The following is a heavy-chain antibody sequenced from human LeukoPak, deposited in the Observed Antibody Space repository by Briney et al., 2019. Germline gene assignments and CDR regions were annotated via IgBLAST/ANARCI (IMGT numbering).Heavy chain of an antibody. CDR1: GYTFTSYG. Sequence: GASVKVSCKASGYTFTSYGISWVRQAPGQGPEWMGWISADNGNTKYAQKFQGRVTMTTDTSTSTAYMELRSLRSDDTAVYYCARVGDYSGYDYLTWFDPWGQGTLVTVSS. CDR2: ISADNGNT. V-gene: IGHV1-18*01. D-gene: IGHD5-12*01. CDR3: ARVGDYSGYDYLTWFDP. J-gene: IGHJ5*02.